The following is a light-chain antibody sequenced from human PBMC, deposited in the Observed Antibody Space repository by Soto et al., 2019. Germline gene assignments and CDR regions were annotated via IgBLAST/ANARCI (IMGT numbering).Light chain of an antibody. V-gene: IGLV1-47*01. CDR3: AAWDDSVSGIL. CDR2: RND. Sequence: QSVLSQPPSASGTPGQTVTVSCSGSSANVGTNYVYWYQQLPATAPKLLIYRNDHRPSGVPDRFAGSKSGTSASLAISGLRSEDEAEYFCAAWDDSVSGILFGGGTKVTVL. CDR1: SANVGTNY. J-gene: IGLJ2*01.